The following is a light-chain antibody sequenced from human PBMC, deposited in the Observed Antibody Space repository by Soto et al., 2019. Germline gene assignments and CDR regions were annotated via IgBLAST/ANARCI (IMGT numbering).Light chain of an antibody. CDR3: QQYGSSTGVT. V-gene: IGKV3-20*01. Sequence: ETVLTQSPGTLSLSPGESATLSCRASQTVSSKYLAWYQQKPGQPPRLLIYGTYSRATGIPDRFSGSVSGTDFTLPISRLEPEDFAVYYCQQYGSSTGVTFGPGTKVDIK. CDR1: QTVSSKY. CDR2: GTY. J-gene: IGKJ3*01.